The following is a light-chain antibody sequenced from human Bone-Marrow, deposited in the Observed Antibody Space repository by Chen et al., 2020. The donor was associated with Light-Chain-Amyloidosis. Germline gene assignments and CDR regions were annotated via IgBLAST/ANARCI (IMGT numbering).Light chain of an antibody. CDR2: AAS. J-gene: IGKJ3*01. CDR1: QSVSSSY. V-gene: IGKV3-20*01. Sequence: EIVLTQSPGTLSLSPGERATLSCRASQSVSSSYLAWYQQKPGQAPRLLIYAASSRATGIPDRFSGRESGTDFTLTISRLEPEDFAVYYCQQYGSSPRFTFGPGTKVDIK. CDR3: QQYGSSPRFT.